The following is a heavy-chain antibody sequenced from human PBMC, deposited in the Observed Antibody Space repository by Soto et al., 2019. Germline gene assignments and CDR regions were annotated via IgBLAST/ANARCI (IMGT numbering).Heavy chain of an antibody. D-gene: IGHD1-26*01. CDR2: ITPYNGNA. V-gene: IGHV1-18*04. CDR1: GYTFSNFG. CDR3: ARARMYSGAYHDY. J-gene: IGHJ4*02. Sequence: ASVKVSCKASGYTFSNFGINWVRQAPGQGLEWMGWITPYNGNANYAQKHQDRLTITTDTSTNTAYLELRSLRSDDTAVYFCARARMYSGAYHDYWGQGTLVTVSS.